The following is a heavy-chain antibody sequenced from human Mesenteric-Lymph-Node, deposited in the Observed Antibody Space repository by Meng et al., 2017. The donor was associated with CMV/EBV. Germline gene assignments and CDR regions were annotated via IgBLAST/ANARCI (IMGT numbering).Heavy chain of an antibody. Sequence: GESLKISCGDSGFSLNDYWMHWVRQVPGKGLAWVARINTDGTYTSYADSVKGRFTISRDNAKNTLYLQMNSLRADDTAVYYCVSHLHSTADYWGQGTLVTVSS. V-gene: IGHV3-74*01. J-gene: IGHJ4*02. CDR2: INTDGTYT. CDR1: GFSLNDYW. D-gene: IGHD6-13*01. CDR3: VSHLHSTADY.